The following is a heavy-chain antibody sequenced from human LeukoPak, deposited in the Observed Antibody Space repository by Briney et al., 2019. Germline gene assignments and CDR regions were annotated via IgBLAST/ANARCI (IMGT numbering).Heavy chain of an antibody. Sequence: GGSLRLSCAASGFTFSNYGMSWVRQAPGKGLEWVSVISGSGANTYYADSVKGRFTISRDNSKNTLYLQVNSLRAEDTAVYYCTRSHSSGYAPVDYWGQGTLVTVSS. CDR3: TRSHSSGYAPVDY. J-gene: IGHJ4*02. CDR2: ISGSGANT. CDR1: GFTFSNYG. D-gene: IGHD3-22*01. V-gene: IGHV3-23*01.